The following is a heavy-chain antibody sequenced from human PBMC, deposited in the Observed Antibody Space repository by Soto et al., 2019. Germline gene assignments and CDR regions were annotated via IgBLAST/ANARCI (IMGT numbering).Heavy chain of an antibody. Sequence: GGSLRLSCAASGFTFSSYEMNWVRQAPGKGLEWISYISTSGSTIFYADSVKGRFTISRDNAKNSLYLQMNSLRAEDTAVYYCVREVLRDFDYWGQGTPVTVYS. CDR2: ISTSGSTI. J-gene: IGHJ4*02. D-gene: IGHD3-10*01. CDR1: GFTFSSYE. CDR3: VREVLRDFDY. V-gene: IGHV3-48*03.